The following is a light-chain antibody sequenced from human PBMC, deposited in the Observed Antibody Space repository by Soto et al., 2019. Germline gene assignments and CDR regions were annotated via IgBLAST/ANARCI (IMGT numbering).Light chain of an antibody. Sequence: IVMTPAPAPLSVSLGVRATRCCRASQRINSNFAWYQQKPGQAPRLLMFRASIRAAGFPARFSGSGSGTEFNITISSLQSEDSAVYYGQQYNNWPRATFGGGTKVDIK. CDR2: RAS. J-gene: IGKJ4*01. V-gene: IGKV3-15*01. CDR3: QQYNNWPRAT. CDR1: QRINSN.